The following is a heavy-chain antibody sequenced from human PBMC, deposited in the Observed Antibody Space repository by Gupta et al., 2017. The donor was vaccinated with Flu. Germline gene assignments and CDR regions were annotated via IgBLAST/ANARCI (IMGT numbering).Heavy chain of an antibody. J-gene: IGHJ4*02. CDR2: VNPNKRDT. V-gene: IGHV1-2*05. CDR3: ARDALTGVRTSRTLLHSFFDS. D-gene: IGHD1-1*01. CDR1: AYSLSYHY. Sequence: QVRLVQSGAEVKTPGASVKLSCAASAYSLSYHYLHRLRQAPGKGLDGVGRVNPNKRDTISARKYRGTVAVTRDTSINTAYMDLSRSASDDTGVYYCARDALTGVRTSRTLLHSFFDSWGQGTLVTVSS.